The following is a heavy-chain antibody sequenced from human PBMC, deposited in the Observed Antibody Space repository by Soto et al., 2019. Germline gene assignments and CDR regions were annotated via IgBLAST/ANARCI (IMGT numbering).Heavy chain of an antibody. CDR3: ARGGENWFDP. Sequence: SETLSLTCTVSGGSVTSYHCSWSRQPPGKGLEWIGYIFSSGTTNYNPSLKSRLTISVDTSKNQFSLKLTSVTAADTAVYYCARGGENWFDPWGQGTLVTVSS. CDR1: GGSVTSYH. CDR2: IFSSGTT. J-gene: IGHJ5*02. V-gene: IGHV4-59*02.